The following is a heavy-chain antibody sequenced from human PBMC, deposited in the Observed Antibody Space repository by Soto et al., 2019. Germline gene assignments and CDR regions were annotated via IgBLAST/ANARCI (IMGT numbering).Heavy chain of an antibody. Sequence: GGSLRLSCAASGFTFSSYAMSWVRQAPGKGLEWVSAISGSGGSTYYADSVKGRFTISRDNSKNTLYLQMNSLRAEDTAVYYCAQHGPPVIHTYCSGGSCYPTDYYGMDVWGQGTTVTVSS. CDR2: ISGSGGST. V-gene: IGHV3-23*01. CDR3: AQHGPPVIHTYCSGGSCYPTDYYGMDV. J-gene: IGHJ6*02. D-gene: IGHD2-15*01. CDR1: GFTFSSYA.